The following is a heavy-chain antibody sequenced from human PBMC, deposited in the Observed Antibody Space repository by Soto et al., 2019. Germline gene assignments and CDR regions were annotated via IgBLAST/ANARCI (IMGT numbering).Heavy chain of an antibody. CDR1: GFTFSSYS. CDR2: ISSSSSYI. J-gene: IGHJ6*03. D-gene: IGHD2-2*01. CDR3: AGSRPLLAYYMDV. Sequence: GESLKISCAASGFTFSSYSMTWVRQAPGKGLEWVSSISSSSSYIYYADSVKGRFTISRDNAKNSLYLQMNSLRAEDTAVYYCAGSRPLLAYYMDVWGKGTTVTVSS. V-gene: IGHV3-21*01.